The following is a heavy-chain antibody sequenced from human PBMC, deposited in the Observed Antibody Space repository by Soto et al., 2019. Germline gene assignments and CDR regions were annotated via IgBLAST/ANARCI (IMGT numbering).Heavy chain of an antibody. Sequence: GASVKVSCKASGGTFSSYAISWVRQAPGQGLEWMGGIIPIFGTANYAQKFQGRVTITADESTSTAYMELSSLRSEDTAVYYCARDRKIVDIVATITGYYYYYGMDVWGQGTTVTVSS. CDR3: ARDRKIVDIVATITGYYYYYGMDV. J-gene: IGHJ6*02. V-gene: IGHV1-69*13. D-gene: IGHD5-12*01. CDR2: IIPIFGTA. CDR1: GGTFSSYA.